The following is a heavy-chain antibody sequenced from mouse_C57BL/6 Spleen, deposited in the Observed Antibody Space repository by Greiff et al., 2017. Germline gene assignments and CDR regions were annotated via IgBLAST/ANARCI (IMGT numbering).Heavy chain of an antibody. J-gene: IGHJ2*01. Sequence: VHLVESGPGLVQPSQSLSITCTVSGFSLTSSGVHWVRQSPGKGLEWLGVIWRGGSTDYNAAFISRLSISKDKSKSQVFFKMNSLQADDTAIYYCARERDLLLLDYWGQGTTLTVAS. V-gene: IGHV2-2*01. CDR3: ARERDLLLLDY. CDR2: IWRGGST. D-gene: IGHD1-1*01. CDR1: GFSLTSSG.